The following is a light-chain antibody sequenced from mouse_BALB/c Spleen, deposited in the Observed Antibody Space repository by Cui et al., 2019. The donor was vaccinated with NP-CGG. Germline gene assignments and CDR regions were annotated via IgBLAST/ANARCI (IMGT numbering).Light chain of an antibody. Sequence: QPVASQEPAITTSPGETVLLTCRSSIGAVTTSNYANWVQEKPDHLFTGLIGGTNNRVPGVPARFSGSLIGDKAALTITGAQTEDEAIYFCALWYSNHWVFGGGTKLTVL. CDR2: GTN. CDR3: ALWYSNHWV. CDR1: IGAVTTSNY. V-gene: IGLV1*01. J-gene: IGLJ1*01.